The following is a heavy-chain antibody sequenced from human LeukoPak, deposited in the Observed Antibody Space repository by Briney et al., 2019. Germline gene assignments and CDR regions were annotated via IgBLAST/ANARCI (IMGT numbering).Heavy chain of an antibody. Sequence: HPGGSLRLSCAASGFTFSSYWMHWVRQAPGKGLVWVSRINIDGSSTSYADSVKGRFAISRDNAKNTLYLQMNSLRAEDTAVYYCARGGDSGSYRNYWGQGTLVTVSS. V-gene: IGHV3-74*01. CDR3: ARGGDSGSYRNY. J-gene: IGHJ4*02. CDR2: INIDGSST. D-gene: IGHD3-10*01. CDR1: GFTFSSYW.